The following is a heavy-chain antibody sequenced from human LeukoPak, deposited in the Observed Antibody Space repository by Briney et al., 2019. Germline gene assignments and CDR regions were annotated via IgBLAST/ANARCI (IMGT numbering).Heavy chain of an antibody. CDR3: AKSGQWLVQFSWFDP. J-gene: IGHJ5*02. CDR2: ISGSGGST. D-gene: IGHD6-19*01. Sequence: PGGSLRLSCAASGFTFSSYAMSWVRQAPGKGLEWVSAISGSGGSTYYADSVKGRFTIPRDNSKNTLYLQMNSLRAEDTAVYYCAKSGQWLVQFSWFDPWGQGTLVTVSS. V-gene: IGHV3-23*01. CDR1: GFTFSSYA.